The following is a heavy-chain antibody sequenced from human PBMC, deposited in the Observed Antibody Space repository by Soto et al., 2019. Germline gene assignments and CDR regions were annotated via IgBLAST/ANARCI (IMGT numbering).Heavy chain of an antibody. J-gene: IGHJ6*02. D-gene: IGHD3-22*01. CDR3: AKPDRSDYYGMDV. Sequence: GGSLRLSCAASGFTFSSYAMSWVRQAPGKGLEWVSAISGSGGSTYYADSVKGRFTISRDNSKNSLYLQMNSLRAEDTALYYCAKPDRSDYYGMDVWGQGTTVTVSS. V-gene: IGHV3-23*01. CDR2: ISGSGGST. CDR1: GFTFSSYA.